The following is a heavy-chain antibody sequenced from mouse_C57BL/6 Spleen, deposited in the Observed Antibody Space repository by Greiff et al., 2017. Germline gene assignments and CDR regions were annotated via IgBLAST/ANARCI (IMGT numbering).Heavy chain of an antibody. J-gene: IGHJ4*01. D-gene: IGHD1-1*01. V-gene: IGHV1-59*01. Sequence: VQLQQPGAELVRPGTSVKLSCKASGYTFTSYWMHWVKQRPGQGLEWIGVIDPSDSYTNYNQKFKGKATLTVDTSSSTAYMQLSSLTSEDSAVYYCARATVVAPYYAMDYWGQGTSVTVSS. CDR3: ARATVVAPYYAMDY. CDR1: GYTFTSYW. CDR2: IDPSDSYT.